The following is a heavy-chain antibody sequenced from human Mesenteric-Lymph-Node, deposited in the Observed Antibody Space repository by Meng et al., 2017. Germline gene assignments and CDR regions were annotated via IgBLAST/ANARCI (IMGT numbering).Heavy chain of an antibody. CDR1: EFTFSSYP. J-gene: IGHJ4*02. V-gene: IGHV3-30-3*01. D-gene: IGHD6-19*01. CDR2: ISSDGSNK. CDR3: VRENKAVAGVFDY. Sequence: QVQLVESGGGVVQPGRSLRLSCGASEFTFSSYPMHWVRQAPGKGLEWVAVISSDGSNKYYIDSVKGRFTISRDNSKNTLYVQMNSLRADDTAVYYCVRENKAVAGVFDYWGQGTLVTVSS.